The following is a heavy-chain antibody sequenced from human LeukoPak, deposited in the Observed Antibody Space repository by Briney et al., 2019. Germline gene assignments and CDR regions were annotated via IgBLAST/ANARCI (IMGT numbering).Heavy chain of an antibody. Sequence: SETLSLTCIVSGGSISNYYGSWIRQPTGKGLEWIGRIYISRSTDYNSSLKSRVTMSVDTSKNQFSLELTSVTAADTAVYYCARESKSYDGSGYYHDYWGQGTLVTVSS. J-gene: IGHJ4*02. D-gene: IGHD3-22*01. V-gene: IGHV4-4*07. CDR2: IYISRST. CDR1: GGSISNYY. CDR3: ARESKSYDGSGYYHDY.